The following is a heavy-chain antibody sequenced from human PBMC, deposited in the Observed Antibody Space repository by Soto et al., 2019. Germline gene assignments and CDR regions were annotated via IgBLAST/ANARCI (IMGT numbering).Heavy chain of an antibody. CDR2: IIPIFGTA. V-gene: IGHV1-69*06. CDR1: GGTFSSYA. Sequence: GASVKVSCKASGGTFSSYAISWVRQAPGQGLEWMGGIIPIFGTANYAQKFQGRVTITADKSTSTAYMELTSLRSEDTAVYYCARHQLFGVAPFDYWGQGTLVTVSS. J-gene: IGHJ4*02. D-gene: IGHD3-3*01. CDR3: ARHQLFGVAPFDY.